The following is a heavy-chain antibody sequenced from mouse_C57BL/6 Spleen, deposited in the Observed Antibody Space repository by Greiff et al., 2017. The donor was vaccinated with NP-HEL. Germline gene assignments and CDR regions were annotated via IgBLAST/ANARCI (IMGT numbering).Heavy chain of an antibody. CDR2: ISYDGSN. J-gene: IGHJ4*01. CDR1: GYSITSGYY. D-gene: IGHD2-1*01. V-gene: IGHV3-6*01. CDR3: ARDEGNYGAMDY. Sequence: EVQLKESGPGLVKPSQSLSLTCSVTGYSITSGYYWNWIRQFPGNKLEWMGYISYDGSNNYNPSLKNRISITRDTSKNQFFLKLNSVTTEDTATYYCARDEGNYGAMDYWGQGTSVTVSS.